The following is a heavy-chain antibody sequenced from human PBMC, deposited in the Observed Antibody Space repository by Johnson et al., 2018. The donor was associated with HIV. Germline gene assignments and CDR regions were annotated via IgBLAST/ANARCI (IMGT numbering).Heavy chain of an antibody. V-gene: IGHV3-66*01. Sequence: VQLVESGGGLVQPGGSLRLSCVASGFTVSSSYMSWVRQAPGKGLVWVSVIYSDGSTYYADSVKGRFSISRDNSKNTLYLQMNSLIPEDTAVYYCCYGSGTYDGPAFDIWGQGTVVIVSS. CDR1: GFTVSSSY. J-gene: IGHJ3*02. CDR2: IYSDGST. D-gene: IGHD3-10*01. CDR3: CYGSGTYDGPAFDI.